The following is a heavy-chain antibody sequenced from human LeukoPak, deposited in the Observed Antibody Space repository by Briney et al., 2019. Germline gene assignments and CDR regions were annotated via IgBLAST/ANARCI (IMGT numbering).Heavy chain of an antibody. CDR2: IIPIFGTA. Sequence: GASVKVSCTASGGTFSSYAISWVRQAPGQGLEWMGGIIPIFGTASYAQKFQGRVTITTDESTSTAYMELSSLRSEDTAVYYCARDRGYCSSTSCYTFDYWGQGTLVTVSS. D-gene: IGHD2-2*02. CDR3: ARDRGYCSSTSCYTFDY. J-gene: IGHJ4*02. V-gene: IGHV1-69*05. CDR1: GGTFSSYA.